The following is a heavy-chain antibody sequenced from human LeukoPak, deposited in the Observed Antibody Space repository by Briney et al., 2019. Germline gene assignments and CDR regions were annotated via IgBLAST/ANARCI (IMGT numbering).Heavy chain of an antibody. CDR2: IIPIFGTA. D-gene: IGHD3-10*01. Sequence: ASVKVSCKASGGTFSSYAISWVRQAPGQGFEWMGGIIPIFGTANYAQKFQGRVTITADESTSTAYMELSSLRSEDTAVYYCARGPFEGSTAVLLWFGELLWWGQGTLVTVSS. CDR3: ARGPFEGSTAVLLWFGELLW. CDR1: GGTFSSYA. V-gene: IGHV1-69*13. J-gene: IGHJ4*02.